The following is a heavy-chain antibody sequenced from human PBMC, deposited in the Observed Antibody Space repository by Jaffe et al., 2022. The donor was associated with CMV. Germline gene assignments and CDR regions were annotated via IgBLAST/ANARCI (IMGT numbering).Heavy chain of an antibody. Sequence: QAQLVESGGGLVKPGGSLRLSCAASGFTFSDHYMSWIRQAPGKGLEWVSYISGSGTTINYADSAKGRFTISRDNAKNSLYLQMSSLRAEDTALYYCARILGYCSTGDCLRQFGMDVWGQATTVTVSS. J-gene: IGHJ6*02. D-gene: IGHD2-8*01. CDR1: GFTFSDHY. CDR2: ISGSGTTI. V-gene: IGHV3-11*01. CDR3: ARILGYCSTGDCLRQFGMDV.